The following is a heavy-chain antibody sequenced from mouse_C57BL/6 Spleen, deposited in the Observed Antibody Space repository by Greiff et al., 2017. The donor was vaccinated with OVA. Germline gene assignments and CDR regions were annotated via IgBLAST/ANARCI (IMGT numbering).Heavy chain of an antibody. CDR1: GYTFTDYY. Sequence: VQLQESGAELVRPGASVKLSCKASGYTFTDYYINWVKQRPGQGLEWIARIYPGSGNTYYNEKFKGKATLTAEKSSSTAYMQLSSLTSEDSAVYCCARGKDSWFAYWGQGTLVTVSA. CDR2: IYPGSGNT. J-gene: IGHJ3*01. V-gene: IGHV1-76*01. CDR3: ARGKDSWFAY.